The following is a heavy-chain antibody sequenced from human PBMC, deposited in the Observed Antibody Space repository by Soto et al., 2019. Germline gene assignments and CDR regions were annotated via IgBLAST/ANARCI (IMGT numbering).Heavy chain of an antibody. CDR1: GSTFSTYA. CDR2: ISYNGGST. CDR3: ATGSRAGGPPTPGFGN. J-gene: IGHJ4*03. Sequence: GGSLRLSCAASGSTFSTYAIHWVRQAPGKGLEWAAVISYNGGSTSYADSVNGRFTVSRDNSKSTVNLQMNSLSVEDTAVYYFATGSRAGGPPTPGFGNRGQGTLVTVSS. D-gene: IGHD3-16*01. V-gene: IGHV3-30*04.